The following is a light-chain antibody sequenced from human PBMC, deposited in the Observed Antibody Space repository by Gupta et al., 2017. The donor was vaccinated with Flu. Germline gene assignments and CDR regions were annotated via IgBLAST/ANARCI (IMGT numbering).Light chain of an antibody. CDR3: QQYNSYSRT. V-gene: IGKV1-5*03. CDR2: KAS. Sequence: MTQSPSTLSASVGDRVTITCRASQSISSWLAWYQQKPGKAPKLLIYKASSLESGVPSRFSGSGSGTEFTLTISSLQPDDFATYYCQQYNSYSRTFGQGTKVEIQ. J-gene: IGKJ1*01. CDR1: QSISSW.